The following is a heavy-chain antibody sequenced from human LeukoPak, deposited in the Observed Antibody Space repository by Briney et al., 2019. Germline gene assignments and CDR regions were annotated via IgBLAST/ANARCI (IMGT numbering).Heavy chain of an antibody. D-gene: IGHD3-16*02. Sequence: GGSLRLSCGASGFTFSSYGMHWVRQAPGKGLEWVAIIWYDGSNKYYTDSVKGRFTISRDNSKNTVYLQVNSLRAEDTAVYYCARGGYTSASALDYWGQGTLVTVSS. V-gene: IGHV3-33*01. CDR2: IWYDGSNK. CDR1: GFTFSSYG. CDR3: ARGGYTSASALDY. J-gene: IGHJ4*02.